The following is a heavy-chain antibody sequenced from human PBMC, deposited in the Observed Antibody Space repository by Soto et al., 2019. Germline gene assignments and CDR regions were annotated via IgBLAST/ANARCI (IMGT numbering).Heavy chain of an antibody. CDR3: ASRTTGTTFPFDY. V-gene: IGHV4-39*01. CDR1: GGSISSSSYY. Sequence: SETLSLTCTVSGGSISSSSYYCGWIRQPPGKGLEWIGSIYYSGSTYYNPSLKSRVTISVDTSKNQFSLKLSSVTAADTAVYYCASRTTGTTFPFDYWGQGTLVTVYS. D-gene: IGHD1-1*01. CDR2: IYYSGST. J-gene: IGHJ4*02.